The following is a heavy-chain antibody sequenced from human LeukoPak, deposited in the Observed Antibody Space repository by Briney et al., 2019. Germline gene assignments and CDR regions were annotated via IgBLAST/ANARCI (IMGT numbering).Heavy chain of an antibody. CDR1: GYTLTELS. CDR2: FDPEDGET. CDR3: ARGLVGASVEFDY. V-gene: IGHV1-24*01. J-gene: IGHJ4*02. Sequence: ASVKVSCKVSGYTLTELSMHWVRQAPGKGLEWMGGFDPEDGETIYAQKFQGRVTMTRNTSISTAYMELGSLRSEDTAVYYCARGLVGASVEFDYWGQGTLVTVSS. D-gene: IGHD1-26*01.